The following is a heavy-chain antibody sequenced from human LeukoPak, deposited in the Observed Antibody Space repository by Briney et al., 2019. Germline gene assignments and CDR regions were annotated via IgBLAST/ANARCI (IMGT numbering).Heavy chain of an antibody. CDR1: GFTFSSYW. CDR2: IKQDGSEK. D-gene: IGHD1-7*01. CDR3: ARDRELELRDDAFDI. V-gene: IGHV3-7*01. J-gene: IGHJ3*02. Sequence: PGGSLRLSCAASGFTFSSYWMSWVRQAPGKGLEWVANIKQDGSEKYYVDSVKGRFTISRDNAKNSLYLQMNSLRAEDTAVYYCARDRELELRDDAFDIWGQGTMVTVSS.